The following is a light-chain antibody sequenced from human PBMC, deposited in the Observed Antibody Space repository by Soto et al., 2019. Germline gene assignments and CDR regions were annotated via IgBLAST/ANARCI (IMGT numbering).Light chain of an antibody. CDR1: QDIATY. CDR3: QQYDNLPPTWT. Sequence: DIQMTQSPSSLSASVGNRVTITCQASQDIATYLNWYQQKPGKAPNLLIYDASNWETGVPSRFSGGGSGTHFTFTISNLQPEDIATYYCQQYDNLPPTWTFGQGTKVEIE. V-gene: IGKV1-33*01. J-gene: IGKJ1*01. CDR2: DAS.